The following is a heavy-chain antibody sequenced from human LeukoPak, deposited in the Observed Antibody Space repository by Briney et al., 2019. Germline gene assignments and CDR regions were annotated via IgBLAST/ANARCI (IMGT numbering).Heavy chain of an antibody. V-gene: IGHV4-39*07. Sequence: SETLSLTCTVSGGSISSSSYYWGWIRQPPGKGLEWIGSIYYSGSTYYNPSLKSRVTISVDTSKNQFSLKLSSVTAADTAVYYCARAASSGGPSDYWGQGTLVTVSS. CDR2: IYYSGST. J-gene: IGHJ4*02. D-gene: IGHD6-19*01. CDR3: ARAASSGGPSDY. CDR1: GGSISSSSYY.